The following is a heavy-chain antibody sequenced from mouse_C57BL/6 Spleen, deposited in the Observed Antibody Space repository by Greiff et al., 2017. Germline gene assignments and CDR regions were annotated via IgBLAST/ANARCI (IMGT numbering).Heavy chain of an antibody. CDR2: IYPGDGDT. Sequence: QVQLQQSGPELVKPGASVKISCKASGYAFSSSWMNWVKQRPGKGLEWIGRIYPGDGDTNYNGKFKGKATLTADKSSSTAYMQLSSLTSEDSAVYFCARRSYGYDDAMDYWGQGTSVTVSS. J-gene: IGHJ4*01. CDR1: GYAFSSSW. V-gene: IGHV1-82*01. D-gene: IGHD2-2*01. CDR3: ARRSYGYDDAMDY.